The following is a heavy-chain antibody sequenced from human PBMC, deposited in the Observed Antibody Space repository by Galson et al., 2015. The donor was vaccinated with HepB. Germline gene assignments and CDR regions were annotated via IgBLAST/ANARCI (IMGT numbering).Heavy chain of an antibody. CDR3: ARASSLENTYYDYVWGSYPTNWFDP. CDR1: GFTFSSYA. Sequence: SLRLSCAASGFTFSSYAMHWVRQAPGKGLEWVAVISYDGSNKYYADSVKGRFTISRDNSKNTLYLQMNSLRAEDTAVYYCARASSLENTYYDYVWGSYPTNWFDPWGQGTLVTVSS. D-gene: IGHD3-16*02. V-gene: IGHV3-30*04. J-gene: IGHJ5*01. CDR2: ISYDGSNK.